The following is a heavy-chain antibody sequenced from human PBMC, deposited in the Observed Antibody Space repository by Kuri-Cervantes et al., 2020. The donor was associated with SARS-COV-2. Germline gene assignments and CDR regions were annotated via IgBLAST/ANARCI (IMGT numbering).Heavy chain of an antibody. CDR3: ARSAAAFYGMDV. Sequence: GSLRLSCSVSGDSISPYYWTWIRQPPGKGLEWIGHIYYSGSVNYNPSLMSRLTISVDKSKNQVSLKLTSVTAADTAVYYRARSAAAFYGMDVWGQGTTVTVSS. V-gene: IGHV4-59*01. D-gene: IGHD2-2*01. J-gene: IGHJ6*02. CDR2: IYYSGSV. CDR1: GDSISPYY.